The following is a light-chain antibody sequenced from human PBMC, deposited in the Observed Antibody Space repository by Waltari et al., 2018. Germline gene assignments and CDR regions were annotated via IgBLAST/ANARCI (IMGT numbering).Light chain of an antibody. J-gene: IGLJ1*01. V-gene: IGLV1-44*01. CDR2: SDY. Sequence: QSVLTQPPSASGTPGQRVTISCSGSNSNIGSNSVNWYQQLPGTAPKLPLYSDYHRPSGVPDRFSGSRSGTSASLAISGLQSEDEADYYCAAWDDSLNGYVFGTGTKVTVL. CDR1: NSNIGSNS. CDR3: AAWDDSLNGYV.